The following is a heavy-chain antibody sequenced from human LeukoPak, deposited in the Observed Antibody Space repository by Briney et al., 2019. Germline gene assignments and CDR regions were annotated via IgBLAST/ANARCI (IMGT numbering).Heavy chain of an antibody. CDR2: IYYGGST. Sequence: SETLSLTCTVSGGSISSYYWSWIRQPPGKGLEWIGYIYYGGSTNYNPSLKSRVTISVDTSKNQFSLKLSSVTAADTDVYYCARLYCGGDCFAGYFDYWGQGTLVTVSS. CDR1: GGSISSYY. V-gene: IGHV4-59*01. D-gene: IGHD2-21*02. CDR3: ARLYCGGDCFAGYFDY. J-gene: IGHJ4*02.